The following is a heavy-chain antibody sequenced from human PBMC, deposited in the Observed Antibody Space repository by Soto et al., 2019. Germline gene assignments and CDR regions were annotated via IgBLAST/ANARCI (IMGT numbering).Heavy chain of an antibody. V-gene: IGHV3-15*01. Sequence: EVQLVEPGGGLVKPGGPLRLSCAGSGFTFRNAWMTWVRQAPGKGLEWVGRIKTKTEGGTIDYAAPVKGRFTISRDDSKNTLYLQMNSLRTEDTAMYYCSLRDYWGQGTLVTVSS. D-gene: IGHD4-17*01. CDR2: IKTKTEGGTI. J-gene: IGHJ4*02. CDR3: SLRDY. CDR1: GFTFRNAW.